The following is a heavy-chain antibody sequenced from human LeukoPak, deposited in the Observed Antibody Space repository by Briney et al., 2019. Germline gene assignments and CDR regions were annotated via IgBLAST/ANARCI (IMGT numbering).Heavy chain of an antibody. CDR2: IYYSGST. CDR3: VAEAAGGFRFDY. D-gene: IGHD5-12*01. Sequence: PSETLSLTCTVSGASISSYVWGWIRQPPGKGLEWIGYIYYSGSTIYNPSLKSRVTISLDTSKNQFSLKLSSVTASDTAVYYCVAEAAGGFRFDYWGQGTLVTVSS. V-gene: IGHV4-59*08. CDR1: GASISSYV. J-gene: IGHJ4*02.